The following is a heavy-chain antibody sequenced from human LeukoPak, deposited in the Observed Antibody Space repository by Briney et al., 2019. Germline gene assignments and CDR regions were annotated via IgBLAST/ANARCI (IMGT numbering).Heavy chain of an antibody. CDR1: GSLFTSYW. CDR2: IYPGDSDT. D-gene: IGHD4/OR15-4a*01. J-gene: IGHJ3*02. CDR3: ALGARDDAFDI. Sequence: GAPLQISCQGSGSLFTSYWIGWVRPLPGKGLEGMGIIYPGDSDTRYSPSFQGQATISADKSISTAYLRWSSLKASDTAMYYCALGARDDAFDIWGQGTMVTVSS. V-gene: IGHV5-51*01.